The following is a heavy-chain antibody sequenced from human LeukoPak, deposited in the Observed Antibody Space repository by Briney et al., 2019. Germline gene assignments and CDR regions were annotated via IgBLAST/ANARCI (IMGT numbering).Heavy chain of an antibody. CDR3: ARGSRFGVVERDAFDI. D-gene: IGHD3-3*01. Sequence: KPGGSLRLSCAASGFTFSSYSLNWVRQAPGKGLEWVSSISGSSSYIYYADSVKGRFTISRHNAKNSLYLQMNSLRAEDTAVYYCARGSRFGVVERDAFDIWGQGTMVTVSS. CDR1: GFTFSSYS. V-gene: IGHV3-21*01. CDR2: ISGSSSYI. J-gene: IGHJ3*02.